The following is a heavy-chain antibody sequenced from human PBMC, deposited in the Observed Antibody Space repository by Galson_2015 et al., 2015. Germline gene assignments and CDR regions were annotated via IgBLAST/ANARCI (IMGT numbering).Heavy chain of an antibody. CDR2: INPSDGIA. V-gene: IGHV1-46*01. D-gene: IGHD3-10*01. Sequence: SVKVSCKAFGYSFTTSDYMHWVRQAPGQGLEWMGIINPSDGIANYTQNFQGRVTMTRDTSTSTVYIEVSSLRSEDTAAYYCARAADQYFDYWGQGTPVTVSS. CDR3: ARAADQYFDY. J-gene: IGHJ4*02. CDR1: GYSFTTSDY.